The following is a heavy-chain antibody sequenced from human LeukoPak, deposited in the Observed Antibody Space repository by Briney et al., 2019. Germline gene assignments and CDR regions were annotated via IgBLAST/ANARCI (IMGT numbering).Heavy chain of an antibody. J-gene: IGHJ6*03. CDR1: GGSISSYY. CDR2: IYYSGST. Sequence: SETLSLTCTASGGSISSYYWSWIRQPPGKGLEWIGYIYYSGSTNYNPSLKSRVTISVDTSKNQFSLKLSSVTAADTAVYYCARADYGGTYYYYYYMDGWGKGTTVTVSS. CDR3: ARADYGGTYYYYYYMDG. D-gene: IGHD4-23*01. V-gene: IGHV4-59*01.